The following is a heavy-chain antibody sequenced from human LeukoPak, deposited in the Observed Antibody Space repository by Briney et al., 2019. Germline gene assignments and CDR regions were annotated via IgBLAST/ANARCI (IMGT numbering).Heavy chain of an antibody. CDR2: IRYDGSDE. D-gene: IGHD4-11*01. Sequence: PGGSLRLSCAASGFTFSGYGMHWVRQAPGKGLEWLTFIRYDGSDESYADSVKGRFTIPRDNSKNTLYLQMNSLRVEDTAVYYCAKDGGYSNYCDYWGQGTLVTVSS. V-gene: IGHV3-30*02. CDR3: AKDGGYSNYCDY. J-gene: IGHJ4*02. CDR1: GFTFSGYG.